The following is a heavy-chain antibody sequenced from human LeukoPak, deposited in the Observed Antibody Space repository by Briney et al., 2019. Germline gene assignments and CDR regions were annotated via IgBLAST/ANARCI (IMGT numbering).Heavy chain of an antibody. Sequence: SETLSLTCTVSGGHISRYYWRWIRQPPGKALEWVGYIYYSGSTNYYPSIKRRVAISVDTSKNQFSLKLSSVTAADTAVYYCARAYYDILTGYYGFDYWGQGTLVTVSS. D-gene: IGHD3-9*01. CDR1: GGHISRYY. V-gene: IGHV4-59*01. CDR3: ARAYYDILTGYYGFDY. CDR2: IYYSGST. J-gene: IGHJ4*02.